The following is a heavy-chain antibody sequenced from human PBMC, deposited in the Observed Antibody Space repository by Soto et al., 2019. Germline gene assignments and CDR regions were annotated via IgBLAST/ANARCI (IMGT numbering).Heavy chain of an antibody. CDR3: ARRITMVRGPYYYYAMDV. CDR2: ITSTSSTK. D-gene: IGHD3-10*01. J-gene: IGHJ6*02. CDR1: GFTFSSHT. V-gene: IGHV3-48*02. Sequence: GSLRLSCAASGFTFSSHTMNWVRQAPGKGLEWISYITSTSSTKNYADSVKGRFTISRDNANNSLYLQMNSLRDEDTAVYYCARRITMVRGPYYYYAMDVWGQGTTVTVSS.